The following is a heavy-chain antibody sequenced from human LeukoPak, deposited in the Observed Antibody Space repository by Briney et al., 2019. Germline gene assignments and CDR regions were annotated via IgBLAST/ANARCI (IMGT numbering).Heavy chain of an antibody. Sequence: GGSLRLSCAASGYSLSNSAMSWVRQAPGKGLEWVSLIIASSGSTFYADSVKGRFTISRDNSKNTLYLQMNSLRAEDTAVYYCAKGAYDYIEMGYFDYWGQGTLVTVSS. V-gene: IGHV3-23*01. CDR1: GYSLSNSA. J-gene: IGHJ4*02. D-gene: IGHD5-12*01. CDR3: AKGAYDYIEMGYFDY. CDR2: IIASSGST.